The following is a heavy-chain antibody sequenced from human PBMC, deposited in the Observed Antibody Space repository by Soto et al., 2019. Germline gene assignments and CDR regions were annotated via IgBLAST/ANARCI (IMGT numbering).Heavy chain of an antibody. CDR1: GGSISSSSYY. V-gene: IGHV4-39*07. Sequence: SETLSLTCTVSGGSISSSSYYWGWIRQPPGKGLEWIGSIYYSGSTYYNPSLKSRVTISVDTSKNQFSLKLSSVTAADPAVYYCARDRYCGGDCFDYWGQGTLVTVSS. CDR2: IYYSGST. J-gene: IGHJ4*02. D-gene: IGHD2-21*01. CDR3: ARDRYCGGDCFDY.